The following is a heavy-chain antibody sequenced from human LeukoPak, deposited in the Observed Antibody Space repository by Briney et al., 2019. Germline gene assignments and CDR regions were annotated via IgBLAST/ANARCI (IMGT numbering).Heavy chain of an antibody. CDR1: GFTFSSYA. V-gene: IGHV3-23*01. CDR2: ISGSGGST. CDR3: ARDYGDYGSYYGMDV. D-gene: IGHD4-17*01. Sequence: GGSLRLSCAASGFTFSSYAMSWVRQAPGKGLEWVSAISGSGGSTYYADSVKGRFTISRDNSKNTLYLQMNSLRAEDTAVYYCARDYGDYGSYYGMDVWGQGTTVTVSS. J-gene: IGHJ6*02.